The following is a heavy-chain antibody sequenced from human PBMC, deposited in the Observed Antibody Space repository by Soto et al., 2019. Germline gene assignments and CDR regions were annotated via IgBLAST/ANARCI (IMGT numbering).Heavy chain of an antibody. Sequence: QVQLVQSGAEVKKPGSSVKVSCKASGGTFSSYAISWVRQAPGQGLEWMGGIIPIFGTANYAQKFQGRVTITADESTSTAYMELSSLRSEDTAVYYCVVSDYDLGEHLYYYYGMDVWGQGTTVTVSS. CDR2: IIPIFGTA. D-gene: IGHD4-17*01. CDR3: VVSDYDLGEHLYYYYGMDV. J-gene: IGHJ6*02. CDR1: GGTFSSYA. V-gene: IGHV1-69*01.